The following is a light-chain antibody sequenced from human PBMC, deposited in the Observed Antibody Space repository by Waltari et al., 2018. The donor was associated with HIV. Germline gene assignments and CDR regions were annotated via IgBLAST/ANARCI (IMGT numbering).Light chain of an antibody. Sequence: SYELTQPPSVSVSPGQTASITCSGDKLGERYACWYQQKPGQSPVLVIYQDSKRPSGIPERFSGSNSGNTATLTISGTQAMDEADYYCQAWESSTVVFGGGTKLTVL. CDR1: KLGERY. CDR2: QDS. V-gene: IGLV3-1*01. CDR3: QAWESSTVV. J-gene: IGLJ2*01.